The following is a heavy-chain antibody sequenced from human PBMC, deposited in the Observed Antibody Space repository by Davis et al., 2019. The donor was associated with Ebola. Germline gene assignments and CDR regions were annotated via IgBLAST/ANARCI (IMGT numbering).Heavy chain of an antibody. J-gene: IGHJ5*02. V-gene: IGHV1-69*13. CDR3: ARAIDTMVRGVGSWFDP. CDR2: IIPIFGTA. Sequence: SVKVSCKASGGTFSSYAISWVRQAPGQGLEWMGGIIPIFGTANYAQKFQGRVTITADESTNTAYIELRSLRSDDTAVYYCARAIDTMVRGVGSWFDPWGQGTLVTVSS. CDR1: GGTFSSYA. D-gene: IGHD3-10*01.